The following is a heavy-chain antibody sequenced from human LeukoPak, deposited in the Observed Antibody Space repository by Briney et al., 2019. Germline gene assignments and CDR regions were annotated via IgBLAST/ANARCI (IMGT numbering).Heavy chain of an antibody. J-gene: IGHJ4*02. CDR3: ARGRWLQPFDY. CDR2: INHSGST. Sequence: PSETLSLTCAVYGGSFRGYYWSWVRQPPGKGLEWIGEINHSGSTNYNPSLKSRVPISVDTSKNQFSLKLSSLTAADTAVYYCARGRWLQPFDYWGQGTLVTLSS. CDR1: GGSFRGYY. V-gene: IGHV4-34*01. D-gene: IGHD5-24*01.